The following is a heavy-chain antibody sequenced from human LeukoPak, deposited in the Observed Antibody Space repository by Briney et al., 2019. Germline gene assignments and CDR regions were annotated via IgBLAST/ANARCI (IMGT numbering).Heavy chain of an antibody. D-gene: IGHD4-17*01. J-gene: IGHJ4*02. CDR1: GYSFTSYW. Sequence: PGESPKISCKGSGYSFTSYWIGWVRQMPGKGLEWMGIIYPGGSDTTYCPSFQGQVTISADKSISTAYLQWSSLKASDTAMYYCARRHGSYGDYAGGLDFDYWGQGTLVTVSS. V-gene: IGHV5-51*01. CDR2: IYPGGSDT. CDR3: ARRHGSYGDYAGGLDFDY.